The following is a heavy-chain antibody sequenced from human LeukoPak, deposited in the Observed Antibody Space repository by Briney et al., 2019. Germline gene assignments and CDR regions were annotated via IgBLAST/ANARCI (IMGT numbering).Heavy chain of an antibody. V-gene: IGHV3-30*02. CDR2: IPFDGNNK. CDR3: AKGSPRTMES. D-gene: IGHD4/OR15-4a*01. CDR1: GFTFSSYG. Sequence: AGGSLRLSCAGSGFTFSSYGMHWVRLAPGKGLEWVAFIPFDGNNKYYTDSLKGRFTISRDNSKNTPYLQMNSLRADDTAIYYCAKGSPRTMESWGQGTLVTVSS. J-gene: IGHJ4*02.